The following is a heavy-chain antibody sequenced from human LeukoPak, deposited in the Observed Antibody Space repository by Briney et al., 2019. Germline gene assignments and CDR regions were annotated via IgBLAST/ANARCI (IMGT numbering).Heavy chain of an antibody. CDR2: VYYSGST. D-gene: IGHD3-10*01. Sequence: SETLSLTCTVSGGSISSDSYYWGWIRQPPGMGLEWIGSVYYSGSTYYNPSLKSRVTISVDTSKNQFSLKLSSVTTADTAVYYCARGRYYYGSGSPIGAFDIWGQGTMVTVSS. CDR3: ARGRYYYGSGSPIGAFDI. CDR1: GGSISSDSYY. V-gene: IGHV4-39*07. J-gene: IGHJ3*02.